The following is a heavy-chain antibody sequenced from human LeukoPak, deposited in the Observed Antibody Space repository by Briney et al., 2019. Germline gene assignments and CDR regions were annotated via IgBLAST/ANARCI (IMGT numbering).Heavy chain of an antibody. Sequence: ASVKVSCKASGYTFTSYGISWVRQAPGQGLEWMGWISGYNGNTNYAQKLQGRVTMTTDTSTSTAYMELRSLRPDDTAVYYCARPNYPGGSGSYGGTNWFDPWGQGTLVTVSS. CDR3: ARPNYPGGSGSYGGTNWFDP. CDR2: ISGYNGNT. D-gene: IGHD3-10*01. V-gene: IGHV1-18*01. CDR1: GYTFTSYG. J-gene: IGHJ5*02.